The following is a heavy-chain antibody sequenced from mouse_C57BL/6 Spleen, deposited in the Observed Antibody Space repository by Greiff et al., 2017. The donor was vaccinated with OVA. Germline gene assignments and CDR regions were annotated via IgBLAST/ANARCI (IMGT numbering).Heavy chain of an antibody. CDR2: IYPRSGNT. V-gene: IGHV1-81*01. CDR3: ARKEDLTAGCMDY. J-gene: IGHJ4*01. CDR1: GYTFTSYG. Sequence: VKLQESGAELARPGASVKLSCKASGYTFTSYGISWVKQRTGQGLEWIGEIYPRSGNTYYNEKFKGKATLTADKSSSTAYMELRSLTSEDSAVYFCARKEDLTAGCMDYWGQGTSVTVSS. D-gene: IGHD4-1*01.